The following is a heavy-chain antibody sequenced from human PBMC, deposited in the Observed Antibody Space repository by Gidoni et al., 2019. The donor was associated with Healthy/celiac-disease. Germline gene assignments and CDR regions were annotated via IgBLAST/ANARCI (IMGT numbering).Heavy chain of an antibody. CDR1: GFTFSSYA. CDR3: ARDRGIVVVIAIDY. CDR2: ISYDGSNK. V-gene: IGHV3-30*04. D-gene: IGHD3-22*01. Sequence: QVQLVESGGGVVQPGRSLRLSCAASGFTFSSYAMHWVRQAPGKGLEWVAVISYDGSNKYYADSVKGRFTISRDNSKNTLYLQMNSLRAEDTAVYYCARDRGIVVVIAIDYWGQGTLVTVSS. J-gene: IGHJ4*02.